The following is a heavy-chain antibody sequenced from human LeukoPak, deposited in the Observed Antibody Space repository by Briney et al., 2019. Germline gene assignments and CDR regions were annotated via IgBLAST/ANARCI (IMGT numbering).Heavy chain of an antibody. V-gene: IGHV1-2*02. CDR1: GYAFTGYY. CDR2: INPNSGGT. CDR3: AGSLGYCTSNVCYLKY. D-gene: IGHD2-8*01. Sequence: ASVKVSCKASGYAFTGYYMHWVRQAPGQGLEWMGWINPNSGGTNYAQKFQGRVTMTRDTSISTAYMELSRLRSDDTAVYYCAGSLGYCTSNVCYLKYWGQGTLVTVSS. J-gene: IGHJ4*02.